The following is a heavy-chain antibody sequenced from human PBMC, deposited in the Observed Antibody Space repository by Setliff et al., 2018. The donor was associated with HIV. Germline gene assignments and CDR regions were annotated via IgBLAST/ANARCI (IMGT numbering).Heavy chain of an antibody. Sequence: KPSETLSLTCSVSGAPIRGGGYFWTWIRQLPGRGLEWIGYIYYSGSTYYNPSLESRVIISVDTSKNQFSLKLSSVTAADTAVYYCARVRVDYYDSSGYYSRSEYFQHWGQGTLVTVSS. CDR1: GAPIRGGGYF. CDR3: ARVRVDYYDSSGYYSRSEYFQH. J-gene: IGHJ1*01. V-gene: IGHV4-31*03. CDR2: IYYSGST. D-gene: IGHD3-22*01.